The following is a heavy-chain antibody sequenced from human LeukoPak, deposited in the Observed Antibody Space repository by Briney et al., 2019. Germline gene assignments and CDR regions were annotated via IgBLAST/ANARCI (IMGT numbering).Heavy chain of an antibody. D-gene: IGHD3-10*01. V-gene: IGHV4-59*08. CDR2: IYYSGST. Sequence: SETLSLTCTVSGGSISSYYWSWIRQPPGKELEWIGYIYYSGSTNYNPSLKSRVTISVDTSKNQFSLKLSSVTAADTAVYYCARFGRYYYGMDVWGQGTTVTVSS. J-gene: IGHJ6*02. CDR3: ARFGRYYYGMDV. CDR1: GGSISSYY.